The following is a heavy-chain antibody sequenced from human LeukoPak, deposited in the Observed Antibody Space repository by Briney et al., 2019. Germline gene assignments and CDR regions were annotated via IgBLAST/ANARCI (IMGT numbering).Heavy chain of an antibody. J-gene: IGHJ4*02. CDR1: GFTFNSYS. CDR3: ARGLSIDY. D-gene: IGHD2-21*02. V-gene: IGHV3-48*04. Sequence: PGGSLRLSCAASGFTFNSYSMNWVRQAPGKGLEWLSYISGSSFVIYYADSVKGRFTISRDNAKNSLYLQMDSLRAEDTAVHYCARGLSIDYWGQGTLVTVSS. CDR2: ISGSSFVI.